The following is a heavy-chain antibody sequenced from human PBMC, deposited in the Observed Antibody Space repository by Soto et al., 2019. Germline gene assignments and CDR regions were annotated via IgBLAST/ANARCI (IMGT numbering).Heavy chain of an antibody. CDR3: ARLAAPRYYYLDYIGV. CDR2: INHSGST. D-gene: IGHD6-6*01. V-gene: IGHV4-34*01. CDR1: GGSFSGYY. Sequence: SETLSLTCAVYGGSFSGYYWSWIRQPPGKGLEWIGEINHSGSTNYNPSLQSRVTISVDTSKNQFSPKLSSVTAADTAVYYFARLAAPRYYYLDYIGVWGKGTTVTVSS. J-gene: IGHJ6*03.